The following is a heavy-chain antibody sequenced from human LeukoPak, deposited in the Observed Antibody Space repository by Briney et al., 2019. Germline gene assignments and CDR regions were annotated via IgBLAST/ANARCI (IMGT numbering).Heavy chain of an antibody. D-gene: IGHD4-17*01. J-gene: IGHJ3*02. CDR2: ISYDGNDI. Sequence: GGSLRLSCAASGFTFSAYGVHWVRQTPAKGLDWVAVISYDGNDIYYSDSVKGRFTISRDNSKNALYLQMNSLKPEDTAVYYCARDHGDYSEPSAFDIWGQGTMVTVSS. CDR1: GFTFSAYG. CDR3: ARDHGDYSEPSAFDI. V-gene: IGHV3-30-3*01.